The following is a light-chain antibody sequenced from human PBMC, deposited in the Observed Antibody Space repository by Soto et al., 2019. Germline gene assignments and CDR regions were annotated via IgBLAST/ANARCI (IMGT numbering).Light chain of an antibody. Sequence: EIVMTQSPATLSVSPGERATLSCRASQSVGSNLAWYQQKPGQAPRLLIYDASTRTTGVPARFSGSGSGTEFTLTISSLQSEDFAVYYCQQYNNWPRGTFGQGTKVEMK. CDR3: QQYNNWPRGT. V-gene: IGKV3-15*01. CDR1: QSVGSN. CDR2: DAS. J-gene: IGKJ1*01.